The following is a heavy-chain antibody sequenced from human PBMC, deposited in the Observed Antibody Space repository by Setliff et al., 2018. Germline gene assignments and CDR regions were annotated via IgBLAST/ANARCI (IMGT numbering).Heavy chain of an antibody. V-gene: IGHV4-38-2*01. D-gene: IGHD3-3*01. CDR2: IYHSGST. Sequence: PSETLSLTCAVSGYSISSAYYWGWIRQPPGKGLEWIGSIYHSGSTYYNPSLKSRLTISVDTSKNQFSLKLSSVTAADTAVYYCARSGYYDFWSGFLNDAFDIWGQGTMVTVSS. CDR3: ARSGYYDFWSGFLNDAFDI. J-gene: IGHJ3*02. CDR1: GYSISSAYY.